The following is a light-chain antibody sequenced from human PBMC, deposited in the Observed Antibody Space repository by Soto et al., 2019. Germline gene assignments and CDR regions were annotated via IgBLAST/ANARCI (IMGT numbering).Light chain of an antibody. V-gene: IGKV2D-29*01. J-gene: IGKJ2*01. CDR3: MQSIQFPRT. CDR2: EVS. CDR1: QTLLFSDGRTF. Sequence: DIVMTQTPFSLSVTPGQPASISCKSSQTLLFSDGRTFLYWYLQKPGQPPQLLISEVSKRLSGVPDRFSGSGSATDFTLKISRVEAVDVGVYYCMQSIQFPRTLGQATKLDIK.